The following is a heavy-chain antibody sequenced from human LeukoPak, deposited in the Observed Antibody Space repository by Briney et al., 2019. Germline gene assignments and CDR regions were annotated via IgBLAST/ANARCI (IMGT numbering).Heavy chain of an antibody. D-gene: IGHD3-10*01. CDR1: GGPISSYY. CDR3: AKNFGSGSYPLPEYGLDV. V-gene: IGHV4-59*01. CDR2: IYSTGTT. J-gene: IGHJ6*02. Sequence: SETLSLTCTVSGGPISSYYWSWIRQPPGKGLEWIGYIYSTGTTNYNPSLKSRATLSVDTSRNQFSLKLSSVTAADTAVYYCAKNFGSGSYPLPEYGLDVWGQGTTVTVSS.